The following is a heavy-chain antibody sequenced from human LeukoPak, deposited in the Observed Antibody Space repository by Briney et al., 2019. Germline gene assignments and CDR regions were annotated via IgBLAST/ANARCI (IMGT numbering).Heavy chain of an antibody. D-gene: IGHD3-3*01. V-gene: IGHV1-18*01. CDR3: ARDTRTVFGVVISGCRGMDV. J-gene: IGHJ6*03. Sequence: ASVKVSCKASGYTFTSYGISWVRQAPGQGLEWMGWISAYNGNTNYAQKLQGRVTMTTDTSTSTAYMELRSLRSDDTAVYYCARDTRTVFGVVISGCRGMDVWGKGTTVTVSS. CDR2: ISAYNGNT. CDR1: GYTFTSYG.